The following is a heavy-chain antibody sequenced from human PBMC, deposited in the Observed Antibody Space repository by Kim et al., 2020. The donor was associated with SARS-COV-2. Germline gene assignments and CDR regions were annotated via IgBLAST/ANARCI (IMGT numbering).Heavy chain of an antibody. V-gene: IGHV3-9*01. CDR2: ITWNSGST. CDR1: GFNFDDYA. D-gene: IGHD2-21*02. Sequence: GGSLRLSCAASGFNFDDYAIHWVRQAPGKGLEWVSGITWNSGSTGYADSVKGRFTISRDNAKNSLYLQMNSLRAEDTALYYCAKEGGGNYYFDYWGQGTLVTVSS. CDR3: AKEGGGNYYFDY. J-gene: IGHJ4*02.